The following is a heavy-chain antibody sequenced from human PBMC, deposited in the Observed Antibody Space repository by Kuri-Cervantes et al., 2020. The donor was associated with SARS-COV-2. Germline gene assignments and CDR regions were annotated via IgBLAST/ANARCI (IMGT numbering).Heavy chain of an antibody. Sequence: SVKVSCKTSGYTFTSFGTTWVRQAPGQGLEWTGGTIPILGTAKYAQKFQGRVTITTDESTSTAYMELTSLRHEDTAVYYCAIGGSYGSGSYIDHWGQGTLVTVSS. CDR1: GYTFTSFG. V-gene: IGHV1-69*05. D-gene: IGHD3-10*01. J-gene: IGHJ4*02. CDR2: TIPILGTA. CDR3: AIGGSYGSGSYIDH.